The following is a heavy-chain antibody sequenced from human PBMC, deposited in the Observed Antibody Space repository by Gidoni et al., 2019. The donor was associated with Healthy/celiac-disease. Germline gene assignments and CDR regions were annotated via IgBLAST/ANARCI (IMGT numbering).Heavy chain of an antibody. J-gene: IGHJ6*02. CDR3: ARSFGCSSTSCYYYYYGMDV. V-gene: IGHV3-7*03. CDR1: GFTFSSYW. Sequence: EVQLVESGGGLVQPGGSLRLSCAASGFTFSSYWMSWVRQAPGKGLEWVANIKQDGSGKYYVDYVKGRFTISRDNAKNSLYLQMNSLRAEDTAVYYCARSFGCSSTSCYYYYYGMDVWGQGTTVTVSS. D-gene: IGHD2-2*01. CDR2: IKQDGSGK.